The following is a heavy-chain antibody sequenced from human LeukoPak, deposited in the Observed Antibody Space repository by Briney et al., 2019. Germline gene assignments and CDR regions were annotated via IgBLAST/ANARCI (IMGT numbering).Heavy chain of an antibody. J-gene: IGHJ4*02. V-gene: IGHV1-8*03. CDR3: ARVPSGRSAGSGYYYGFDY. Sequence: ASVKVSCKASGYTFTSYDINWVRQATGQGLEWMGWMNPNSGNTGYAQKFQGRVTITRNTSISTAYMELSSLRSEDTAVYYCARVPSGRSAGSGYYYGFDYWGQGTLVTVSS. D-gene: IGHD3-22*01. CDR1: GYTFTSYD. CDR2: MNPNSGNT.